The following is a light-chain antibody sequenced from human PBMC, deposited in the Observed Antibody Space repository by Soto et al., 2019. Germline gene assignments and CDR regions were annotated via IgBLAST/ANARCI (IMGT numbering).Light chain of an antibody. V-gene: IGKV3-15*01. Sequence: DIVVTQSPATLSASPGERVTLSCRASQFVSSRLAWYQRRPGQVPRLLIYDTSTRAPGISARFSGSGSGTEFTLNIRSLQSEDFAVYYCQEYIQWPPGMLGPGTKVDIK. J-gene: IGKJ1*01. CDR2: DTS. CDR1: QFVSSR. CDR3: QEYIQWPPGM.